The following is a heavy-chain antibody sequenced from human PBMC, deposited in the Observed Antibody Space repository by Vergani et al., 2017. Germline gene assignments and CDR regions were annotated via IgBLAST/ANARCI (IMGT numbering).Heavy chain of an antibody. D-gene: IGHD6-19*01. CDR1: GFTFSSYS. CDR2: INHSGST. Sequence: VQLVESGGGLVQPGGSLRLSCAASGFTFSSYSMNWVRQAPGKGLEWIGEINHSGSTNYNPSLKSRVTISVDTSKNQFSLKLSSVTAADTAVYYCARRGSGWSRYFQHWGQGTLVTVSS. J-gene: IGHJ1*01. CDR3: ARRGSGWSRYFQH. V-gene: IGHV4-34*01.